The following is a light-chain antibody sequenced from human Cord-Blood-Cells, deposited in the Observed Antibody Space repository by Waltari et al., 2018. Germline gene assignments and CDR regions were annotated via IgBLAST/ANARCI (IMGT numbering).Light chain of an antibody. J-gene: IGLJ3*02. CDR2: GNS. CDR3: QSYDSSLSGWV. V-gene: IGLV1-40*01. Sequence: QSVLTQPPSESGAPGQRVTIPSTGSSSNIGAGYDVPCYQPLPGTAPKLLIYGNSNRPSGVPDRFSDSKSGTSASLAITGLQAEDEADYYCQSYDSSLSGWVFGGGTKLTVL. CDR1: SSNIGAGYD.